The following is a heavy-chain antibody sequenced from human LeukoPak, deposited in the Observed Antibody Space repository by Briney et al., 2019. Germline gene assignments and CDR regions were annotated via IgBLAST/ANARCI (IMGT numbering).Heavy chain of an antibody. CDR1: GDSIRSSAYY. J-gene: IGHJ3*02. Sequence: SETLSLTCTVSGDSIRSSAYYWGWIRQPPGKGLQWIGSIYFSGNTDYNPSLKSRVTISIDTSKNQFSLKLASLTAADTAVYYCAGRGGSPLGAFDIWAQGTMVTVSS. V-gene: IGHV4-39*07. D-gene: IGHD1-26*01. CDR3: AGRGGSPLGAFDI. CDR2: IYFSGNT.